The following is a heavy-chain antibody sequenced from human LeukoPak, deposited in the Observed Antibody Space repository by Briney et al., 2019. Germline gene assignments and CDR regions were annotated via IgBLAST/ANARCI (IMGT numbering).Heavy chain of an antibody. Sequence: GGSLRLSCAASGFTFSSYSMNWVRQAPGKGLEWVSRITSSGDATFHADSVKDRFTISRDNSKSTLYLQMSRLRVEDTAVYYCAKDRPNYHESNGHYYRLNGDSWGQGTLVTVSS. CDR2: ITSSGDAT. J-gene: IGHJ5*01. CDR3: AKDRPNYHESNGHYYRLNGDS. CDR1: GFTFSSYS. V-gene: IGHV3-23*01. D-gene: IGHD3-22*01.